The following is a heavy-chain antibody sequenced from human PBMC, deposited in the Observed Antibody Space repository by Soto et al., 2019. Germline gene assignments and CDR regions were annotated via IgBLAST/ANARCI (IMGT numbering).Heavy chain of an antibody. CDR3: AGDRNTALPGY. J-gene: IGHJ4*02. V-gene: IGHV1-18*01. D-gene: IGHD5-18*01. Sequence: ASVKVSCKASGYTFTSYGINWVRQAPGQGLEWMGWINPYNGNTNYIQKFQGRVTMTRDTSTSTSYMELRSLRSDDTAVYYCAGDRNTALPGYWGQGTLVTVSS. CDR2: INPYNGNT. CDR1: GYTFTSYG.